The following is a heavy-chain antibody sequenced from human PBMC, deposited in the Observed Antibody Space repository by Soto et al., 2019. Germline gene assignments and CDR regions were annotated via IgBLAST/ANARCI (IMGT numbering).Heavy chain of an antibody. CDR2: INPNSGGT. J-gene: IGHJ4*02. D-gene: IGHD3-22*01. CDR1: GYTFTGYY. V-gene: IGHV1-2*02. CDR3: ARALYYYDSSGYWRPFDY. Sequence: ASVKVSCKASGYTFTGYYMHWVRQAPGQGLEWMGWINPNSGGTNYAQKFQGRVTMTRDTSISTAYMELSRLRSDDTAVYYCARALYYYDSSGYWRPFDYWGQGTMVTVYS.